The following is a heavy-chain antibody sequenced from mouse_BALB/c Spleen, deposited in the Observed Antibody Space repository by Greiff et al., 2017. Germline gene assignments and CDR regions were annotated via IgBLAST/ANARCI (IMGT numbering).Heavy chain of an antibody. CDR1: GYTFTSYW. CDR3: ARSAGSSYLRFAY. J-gene: IGHJ3*01. CDR2: INPSTGYT. V-gene: IGHV1-7*01. Sequence: QVQLQQSGAELAKPGASVKMSCKASGYTFTSYWMHWVKQRPGQGLEWIGYINPSTGYTEYNQKFKDKATLTADKSSSTAYMQLSSLTSEDSAVYYCARSAGSSYLRFAYWGQGTLVTVSA. D-gene: IGHD1-1*01.